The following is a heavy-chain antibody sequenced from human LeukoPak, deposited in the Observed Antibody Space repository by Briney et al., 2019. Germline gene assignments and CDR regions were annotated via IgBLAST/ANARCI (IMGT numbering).Heavy chain of an antibody. D-gene: IGHD2-2*01. V-gene: IGHV1-69*04. J-gene: IGHJ4*02. CDR1: GGTFTSYA. CDR2: IIPNLGIA. CDR3: ARSIGLAVPDY. Sequence: ASVKVSCKASGGTFTSYAISWVRQASGQGLEWMGRIIPNLGIANYAQKFQGRVTMTGDTSTSTAYMELSNLRYEDRGVYYCARSIGLAVPDYWGQGTLVPVSS.